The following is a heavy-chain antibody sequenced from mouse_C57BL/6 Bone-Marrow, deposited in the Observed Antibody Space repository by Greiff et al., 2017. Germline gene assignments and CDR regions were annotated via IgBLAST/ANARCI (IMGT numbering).Heavy chain of an antibody. V-gene: IGHV14-4*01. CDR2: IDPENGDT. CDR1: GFNIQDDY. J-gene: IGHJ1*03. Sequence: EVQLQQSGAELVRPGASVKLSCTASGFNIQDDYMHWVKQRPEQGLEWIGWIDPENGDTEYASKFQGKATITADTSSNTAYLQLSSLTSEDTAVYYCTTYGNYWYFDVWGTGTTVTVSS. CDR3: TTYGNYWYFDV. D-gene: IGHD2-1*01.